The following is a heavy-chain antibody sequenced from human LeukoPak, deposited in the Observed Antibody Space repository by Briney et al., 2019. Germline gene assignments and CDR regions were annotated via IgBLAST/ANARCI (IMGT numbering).Heavy chain of an antibody. V-gene: IGHV4-4*07. CDR1: GGSISSYY. CDR3: ARGDSSGLEYYFDY. J-gene: IGHJ4*02. CDR2: IYTSGST. Sequence: PSETLSLTCTVSGGSISSYYWSWIRQPAGKGLEWIGRIYTSGSTNYNPSLKSRVTMSVDTSKNQFSLKLSSVTDADTAVYYCARGDSSGLEYYFDYWGQGTLVTVSS. D-gene: IGHD3-22*01.